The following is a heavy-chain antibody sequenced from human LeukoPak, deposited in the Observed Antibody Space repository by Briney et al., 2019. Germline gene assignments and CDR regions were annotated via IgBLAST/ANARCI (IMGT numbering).Heavy chain of an antibody. Sequence: SETLSLTCTVSGGSISSHNWSWIRQPPGRGLGRVGNIYFCGSTNYNPSLKSRVTISVETYKNPFSLKLTSVTAADTAVYLCARGVYFGSGNDFRFDPWGQGTLVTVSS. CDR1: GGSISSHN. CDR2: IYFCGST. V-gene: IGHV4-59*11. D-gene: IGHD3-10*01. J-gene: IGHJ5*02. CDR3: ARGVYFGSGNDFRFDP.